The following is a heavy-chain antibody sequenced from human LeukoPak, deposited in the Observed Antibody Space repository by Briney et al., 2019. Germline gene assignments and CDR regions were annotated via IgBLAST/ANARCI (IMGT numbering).Heavy chain of an antibody. V-gene: IGHV1-46*01. Sequence: ASVTVSFRASGYTFTSYYMHWVRQAPGQGLEWMGIINPSGGSTSYAQKFQGRVTMTRDMATSTVYMELSSLRSEDTAVYYCARDLGLAGWGQGTLVTVSS. CDR1: GYTFTSYY. CDR3: ARDLGLAG. D-gene: IGHD6-19*01. J-gene: IGHJ4*02. CDR2: INPSGGST.